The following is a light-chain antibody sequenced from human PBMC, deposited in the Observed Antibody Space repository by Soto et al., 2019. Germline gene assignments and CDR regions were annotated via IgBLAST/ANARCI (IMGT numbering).Light chain of an antibody. CDR2: GNS. J-gene: IGLJ1*01. CDR1: SSNIGAGSD. V-gene: IGLV1-40*01. Sequence: QSALTQPPSVSGAPGQRVTISCTGSSSNIGAGSDVHWYQHLPGTAPRLLIYGNSIRPSGIPDRFSGSKSGTSASLAITGLQAEDEADYYCQSYDSSLSVFGTGTKLTVL. CDR3: QSYDSSLSV.